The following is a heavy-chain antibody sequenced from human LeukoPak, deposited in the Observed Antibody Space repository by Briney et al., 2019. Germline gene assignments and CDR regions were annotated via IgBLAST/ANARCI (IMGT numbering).Heavy chain of an antibody. CDR2: INHSGST. Sequence: PSETLSLTCAVYGGSFSGYYWSWIRQPPGKGLEWIGEINHSGSTNYNPSLKSRVTISVDTSKNQFSLKLSSVTAADTAVYYCARGLGYSYGYYYYYYMDVWGKGTTVTVSS. J-gene: IGHJ6*03. CDR3: ARGLGYSYGYYYYYYMDV. CDR1: GGSFSGYY. D-gene: IGHD5-18*01. V-gene: IGHV4-34*01.